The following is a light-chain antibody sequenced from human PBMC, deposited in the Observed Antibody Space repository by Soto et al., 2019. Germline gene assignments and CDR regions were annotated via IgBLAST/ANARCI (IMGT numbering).Light chain of an antibody. J-gene: IGLJ1*01. Sequence: QSALTQPPSASGSPGQSVTISCTGTSSDVGGYNYVSWYQQHPGKAPKLMIYEVSKRPSGVPDRFSGSESGNTASLTVSGLQAEDEADYYCSSYAGSNTDYVFGTGTKVTVL. CDR2: EVS. CDR1: SSDVGGYNY. CDR3: SSYAGSNTDYV. V-gene: IGLV2-8*01.